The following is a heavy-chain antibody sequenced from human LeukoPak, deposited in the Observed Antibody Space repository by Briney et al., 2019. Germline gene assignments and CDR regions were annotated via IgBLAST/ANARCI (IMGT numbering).Heavy chain of an antibody. CDR2: ISYSGTT. Sequence: PSETLSLTCTVSGGSISSSSFYWGWIRQPPGKGLEWIGTISYSGTTYYNPSLKSRMTMSVGPSKNQFSLKLSSVTAADTGVYYCARQSVDTAMAYKFDYWGQGTLVTVSS. CDR1: GGSISSSSFY. D-gene: IGHD5-18*01. J-gene: IGHJ4*02. CDR3: ARQSVDTAMAYKFDY. V-gene: IGHV4-39*01.